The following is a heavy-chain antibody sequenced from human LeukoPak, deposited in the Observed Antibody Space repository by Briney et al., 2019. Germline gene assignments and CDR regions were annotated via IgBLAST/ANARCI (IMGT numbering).Heavy chain of an antibody. J-gene: IGHJ6*02. CDR3: ARHTAYSGRYHIPRQSPTKNRASYGMDV. D-gene: IGHD3-10*01. CDR2: IDYSGST. Sequence: SETLSLTCTVSGGSISSGGYYWSWIRQHPGKGPEWIGYIDYSGSTYYNPSLKSRVTISVDTSKNQFSLKLSSVTAADRAGDTGARHTAYSGRYHIPRQSPTKNRASYGMDVWGQGTTVTVSS. V-gene: IGHV4-31*03. CDR1: GGSISSGGYY.